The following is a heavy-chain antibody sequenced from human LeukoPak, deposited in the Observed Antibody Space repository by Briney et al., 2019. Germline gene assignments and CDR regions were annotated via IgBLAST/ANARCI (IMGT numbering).Heavy chain of an antibody. CDR1: GYSFTSYW. J-gene: IGHJ4*02. Sequence: GESLKISCKGSGYSFTSYWIGWVRQMPGKGLEWMVIIYPGDSDTRYSPSFQGQVTISADKSISTAYPQWSSLKASDTAMYYCARPYCSGGSCYSGYFDYWGQGTLVTVSS. D-gene: IGHD2-15*01. CDR3: ARPYCSGGSCYSGYFDY. V-gene: IGHV5-51*01. CDR2: IYPGDSDT.